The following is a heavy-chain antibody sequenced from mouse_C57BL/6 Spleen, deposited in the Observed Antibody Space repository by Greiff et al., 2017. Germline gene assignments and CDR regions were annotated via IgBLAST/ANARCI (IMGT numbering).Heavy chain of an antibody. J-gene: IGHJ3*01. D-gene: IGHD2-2*01. CDR1: GYAFSSSW. CDR2: IYPGDGDT. V-gene: IGHV1-82*01. Sequence: VQLQQSGPELVKPGASVKISCKASGYAFSSSWMNWVKQRPGKGLEWIGRIYPGDGDTNYNGKFKGKATLTADKSSSTAYMQLSSLTSEDSAVYFCARWFGYDGFAYWGQGTLVTGSA. CDR3: ARWFGYDGFAY.